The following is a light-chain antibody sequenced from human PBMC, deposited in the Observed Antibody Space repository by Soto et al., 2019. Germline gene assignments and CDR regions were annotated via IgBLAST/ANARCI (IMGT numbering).Light chain of an antibody. Sequence: DIVVTQSPLSLPVTPGEPASISCRSSQSLLHSNGYNYLDWYLQKPGQSPQLLIYLGSNRASGVPDRFSGSGSGTDFTLKISRVEAEDVGVYYCMQPLQFPFTFGQGTKLEIK. CDR1: QSLLHSNGYNY. CDR3: MQPLQFPFT. V-gene: IGKV2-28*01. J-gene: IGKJ2*01. CDR2: LGS.